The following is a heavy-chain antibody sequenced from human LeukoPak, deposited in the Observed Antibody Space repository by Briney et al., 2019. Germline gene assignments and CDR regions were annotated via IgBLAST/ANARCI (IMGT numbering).Heavy chain of an antibody. CDR3: ARGRGAGPGGTGGWFVR. V-gene: IGHV3-74*01. CDR2: ISGDGSDT. Sequence: PGGSLRLSCAASAFTFSDHYMDWVRQVPGKGLMWVSRISGDGSDTSYADSVEGRFTVSRDNAKNTLFLQMSSLRGDDTAVYYCARGRGAGPGGTGGWFVRWGQGNLVTVSS. CDR1: AFTFSDHY. J-gene: IGHJ5*02. D-gene: IGHD1-1*01.